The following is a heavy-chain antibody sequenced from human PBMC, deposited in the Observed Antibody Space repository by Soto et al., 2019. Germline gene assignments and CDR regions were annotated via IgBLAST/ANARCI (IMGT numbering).Heavy chain of an antibody. Sequence: GRSLRLSCAASGFPFSSYGMHWVRQAPGKGLDWVAVIWYDGSNKDYADSVKGRFTISRDNSKNTLYLQMNSQRDDDTAVYYCASSINWGQGTLVAVS. CDR3: ASSIN. CDR1: GFPFSSYG. CDR2: IWYDGSNK. J-gene: IGHJ4*02. V-gene: IGHV3-33*01.